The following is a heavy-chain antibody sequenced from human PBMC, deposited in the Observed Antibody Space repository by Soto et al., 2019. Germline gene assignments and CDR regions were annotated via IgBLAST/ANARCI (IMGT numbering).Heavy chain of an antibody. CDR3: ARGRYSYETIYYKFYYSALDV. Sequence: SETLSLTCGVYGGSIRGYYWSWIRQSPGKGLEWIGDINCNGGTNYNPSLKSRVTTSLDTSKKQVSLMVSSVTAADTAVYYCARGRYSYETIYYKFYYSALDVWGQGTTVTVSS. D-gene: IGHD3-10*01. J-gene: IGHJ6*02. CDR2: INCNGGT. V-gene: IGHV4-34*01. CDR1: GGSIRGYY.